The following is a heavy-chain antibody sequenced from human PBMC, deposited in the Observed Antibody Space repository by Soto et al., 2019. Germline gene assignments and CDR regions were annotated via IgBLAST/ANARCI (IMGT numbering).Heavy chain of an antibody. Sequence: ESGGGLVKPGGSLRLSCTASGFTFSNAWMSWVRQAPGKGLEWVGRIKSKSDGGTTDYAALVKGRFTISRDDSKNTLYLQMNSLQTEDTAVYYCTTDRYSSSWANWGQGTMVTVSS. CDR2: IKSKSDGGTT. CDR1: GFTFSNAW. V-gene: IGHV3-15*01. J-gene: IGHJ3*01. CDR3: TTDRYSSSWAN. D-gene: IGHD6-13*01.